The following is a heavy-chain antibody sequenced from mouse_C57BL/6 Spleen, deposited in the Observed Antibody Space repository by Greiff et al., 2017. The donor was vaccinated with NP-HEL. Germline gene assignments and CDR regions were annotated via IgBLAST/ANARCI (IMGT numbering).Heavy chain of an antibody. D-gene: IGHD2-4*01. V-gene: IGHV1-80*01. CDR1: GYAFSSYW. CDR2: IYPGDGDT. J-gene: IGHJ2*01. Sequence: QVQLQQSGAELVKPGASVKISCKASGYAFSSYWMNWVKQRPGKGLEWIGQIYPGDGDTNYNGKFKGKATLTADKSSSTAYMQLSSLTSEDSAVYFCASVYYDYDVGDYWGQGTTLTVSS. CDR3: ASVYYDYDVGDY.